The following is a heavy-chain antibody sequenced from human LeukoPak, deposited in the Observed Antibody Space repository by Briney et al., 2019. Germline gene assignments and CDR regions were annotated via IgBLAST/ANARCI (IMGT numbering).Heavy chain of an antibody. D-gene: IGHD3-16*02. CDR3: ARGEYDYVWGSYRYPHWFDP. CDR2: IYYSGST. Sequence: SETLSLTCTVSGGSISSSSYYWGWIRQPPGKGLEWIGSIYYSGSTYYDPSLKSRVTISVDTSKNQFSLKLSSVTAADTAVYYCARGEYDYVWGSYRYPHWFDPWGQGTLVTVSS. CDR1: GGSISSSSYY. J-gene: IGHJ5*02. V-gene: IGHV4-39*07.